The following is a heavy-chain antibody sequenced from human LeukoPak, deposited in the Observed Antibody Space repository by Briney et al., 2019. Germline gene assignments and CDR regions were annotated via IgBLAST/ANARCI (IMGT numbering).Heavy chain of an antibody. CDR2: ISGSGGST. V-gene: IGHV3-23*01. D-gene: IGHD5-12*01. Sequence: PGGSLRLSCAASGFTFSSYGMSWVRQAPGKGLEWVSAISGSGGSTYYADSVKGRFTISRDNSKNTLYLQMNSLRAEDTAVYYCARGASGFDGAYFFNFWGQGTLVTVSS. CDR1: GFTFSSYG. J-gene: IGHJ4*02. CDR3: ARGASGFDGAYFFNF.